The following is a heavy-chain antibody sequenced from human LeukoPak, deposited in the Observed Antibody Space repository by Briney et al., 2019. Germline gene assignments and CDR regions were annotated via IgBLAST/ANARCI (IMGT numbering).Heavy chain of an antibody. V-gene: IGHV3-72*01. CDR2: IRNKVSSYST. J-gene: IGHJ4*02. Sequence: GGSLRLSCTASGFTFSNDHMAWVRQAPGKGLEWVGSIRNKVSSYSTEYAASVKGRFTISRDESKNSLFLQMNSLKIEDTAVYFCAKSKTGNVLDSWGQGTLLTVSS. D-gene: IGHD7-27*01. CDR3: AKSKTGNVLDS. CDR1: GFTFSNDH.